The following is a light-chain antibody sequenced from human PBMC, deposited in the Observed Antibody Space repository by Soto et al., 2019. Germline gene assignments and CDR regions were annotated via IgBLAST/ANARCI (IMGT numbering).Light chain of an antibody. V-gene: IGKV1-9*01. CDR3: QQLNSFPRT. CDR1: QGIASY. Sequence: DIQLTQSPSFLSASVGDRVTITCRASQGIASYSAWYQQKPGKAPNLLIYEASSLQTGVPSRFSGSGSGTDFTLTISNLQPEDFATYYCQQLNSFPRTFGQGTKVEIK. CDR2: EAS. J-gene: IGKJ1*01.